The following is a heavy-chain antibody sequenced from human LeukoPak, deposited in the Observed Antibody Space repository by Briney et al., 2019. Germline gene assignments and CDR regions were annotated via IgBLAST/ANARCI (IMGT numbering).Heavy chain of an antibody. CDR2: MWFDGSNQ. Sequence: PGGSLRLSCVASGFSFKNYAMHWVRQAPGKGLEWVALMWFDGSNQYYAESVKGRFTISRDNSNNTLYLQMNSLRVEDTAVYYCARDRSGGSHHLTWIWYYYNGMDVWGQGTTVTVSS. CDR1: GFSFKNYA. D-gene: IGHD1-26*01. V-gene: IGHV3-33*01. CDR3: ARDRSGGSHHLTWIWYYYNGMDV. J-gene: IGHJ6*02.